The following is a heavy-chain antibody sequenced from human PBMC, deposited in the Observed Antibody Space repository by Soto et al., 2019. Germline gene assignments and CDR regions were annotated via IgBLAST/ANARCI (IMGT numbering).Heavy chain of an antibody. D-gene: IGHD2-15*01. CDR3: ATPLRGYCSGGSCSFPDY. CDR2: IIPILGIA. Sequence: SVKVSCKASGGTFSSYTISWVRQAPGQGLEWMGRIIPILGIANYAQKFQGRVTITADKSTSTAYMELSSLRSEDTAVYYCATPLRGYCSGGSCSFPDYWGQGTLVTVSS. V-gene: IGHV1-69*02. CDR1: GGTFSSYT. J-gene: IGHJ4*02.